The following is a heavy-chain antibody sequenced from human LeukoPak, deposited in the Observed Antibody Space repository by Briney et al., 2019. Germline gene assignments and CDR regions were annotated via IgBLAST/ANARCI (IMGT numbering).Heavy chain of an antibody. J-gene: IGHJ4*02. CDR3: ASMEIAVAGICHDY. D-gene: IGHD6-19*01. CDR2: ISAYNGNT. Sequence: GASVKVSCKASGDTFTSYGISWVRQAPGQRLEWMGWISAYNGNTNYAQKLQGRVTMTTDTSTSTAYMELRSLRSDDTAVYYCASMEIAVAGICHDYWGQGTLVTVSS. CDR1: GDTFTSYG. V-gene: IGHV1-18*01.